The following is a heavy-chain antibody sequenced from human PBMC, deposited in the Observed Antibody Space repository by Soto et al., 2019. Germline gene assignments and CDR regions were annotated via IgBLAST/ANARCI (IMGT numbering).Heavy chain of an antibody. CDR2: ISYDGSNK. CDR3: AKEGHGSGSIDY. V-gene: IGHV3-30-3*01. CDR1: GFTFSSSA. D-gene: IGHD3-10*01. Sequence: GGSLRLSCAASGFTFSSSAMHWVRQAPGKGLEWVAVISYDGSNKYYADSVKGRFTISRDNSKNTLYLQMNSLRAEDTAVYYCAKEGHGSGSIDYWGQGTLVTVS. J-gene: IGHJ4*02.